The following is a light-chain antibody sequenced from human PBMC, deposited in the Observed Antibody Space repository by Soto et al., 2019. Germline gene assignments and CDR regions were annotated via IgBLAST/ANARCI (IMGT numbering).Light chain of an antibody. CDR2: GAS. CDR3: QQYGSSPPRVT. CDR1: QSVSSSY. V-gene: IGKV3-20*01. Sequence: EIVLTQSPGTLSLSPGERATLSCRASQSVSSSYLAWYQQKPGQAPRLLIYGASSRATGIPDRFSGSGSGTDFTLTISRLEPEDFAVYYCQQYGSSPPRVTFGQRTRLEIK. J-gene: IGKJ5*01.